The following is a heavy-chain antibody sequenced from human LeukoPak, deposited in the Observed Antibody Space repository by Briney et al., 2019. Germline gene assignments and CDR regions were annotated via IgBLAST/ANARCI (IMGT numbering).Heavy chain of an antibody. CDR2: IYYSGST. V-gene: IGHV4-59*01. D-gene: IGHD6-19*01. Sequence: SETLSLTCAIYSESFSGYFWSWIRQPPGKGLEWIGYIYYSGSTNYNPSLKSRVTISVDTSKNQFSLKLSSVTAADTAVYYCARADSSGWYDYYYYYMDVWGKGTTVTVSS. CDR1: SESFSGYF. J-gene: IGHJ6*03. CDR3: ARADSSGWYDYYYYYMDV.